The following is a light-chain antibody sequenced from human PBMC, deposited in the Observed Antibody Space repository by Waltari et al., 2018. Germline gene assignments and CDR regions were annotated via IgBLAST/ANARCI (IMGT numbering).Light chain of an antibody. CDR3: QTWGTGIGV. CDR2: LRSDGTY. J-gene: IGLJ3*02. CDR1: SGHSNFA. V-gene: IGLV4-69*01. Sequence: QLILTQSPSASASRGASVKLTCTLSSGHSNFAIAWPQQRPEKGPRFLMQLRSDGTYSRADGIPGRFSGSSSGAERYLTISSLQSEDEADYYCQTWGTGIGVFGGGTKLTVL.